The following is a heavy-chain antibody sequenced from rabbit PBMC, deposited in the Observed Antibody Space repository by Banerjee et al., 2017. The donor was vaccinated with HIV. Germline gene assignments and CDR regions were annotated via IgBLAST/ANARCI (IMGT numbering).Heavy chain of an antibody. CDR2: IFIVTTRT. D-gene: IGHD1-1*01. V-gene: IGHV1S40*01. Sequence: QSLEESGGDLVKPGASLTLTCTASGFSFSSYYYMCWVRQAPGKGLELIACIFIVTTRTWYASWVNGRFSISRENTQNTLSLQMNSLTAADTATYFCVRGSISGTDYNLWGQGTLVTVS. CDR1: GFSFSSYYY. J-gene: IGHJ4*01. CDR3: VRGSISGTDYNL.